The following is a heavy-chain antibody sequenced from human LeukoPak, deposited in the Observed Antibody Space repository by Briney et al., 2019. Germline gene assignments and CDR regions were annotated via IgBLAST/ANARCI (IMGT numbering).Heavy chain of an antibody. CDR1: GFIFSNYG. Sequence: GGSLRLSCAASGFIFSNYGMHWVRQAPGKGLEWVAFIRSDGSHEFYADSVKGRFTISRDNFRNTLYLQMRSLSYEDTAVYYCVRDWGYCRCTSCYTFDYWGQGTLVTASS. D-gene: IGHD2-2*02. CDR2: IRSDGSHE. CDR3: VRDWGYCRCTSCYTFDY. J-gene: IGHJ4*02. V-gene: IGHV3-30*02.